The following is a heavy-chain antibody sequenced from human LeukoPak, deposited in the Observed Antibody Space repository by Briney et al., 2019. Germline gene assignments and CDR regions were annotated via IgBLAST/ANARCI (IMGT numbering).Heavy chain of an antibody. J-gene: IGHJ4*02. CDR3: ASYASGYNWLRV. CDR2: INPNSGGT. V-gene: IGHV1-2*02. Sequence: ASVKVSCKASGYTFTGYYIHWVRQAPGQGLEWMGWINPNSGGTNYAQKFQGRVTMTRDTSITTAYMELSRLRSDDTAVYYCASYASGYNWLRVWGQGTLVTVSS. CDR1: GYTFTGYY. D-gene: IGHD1-1*01.